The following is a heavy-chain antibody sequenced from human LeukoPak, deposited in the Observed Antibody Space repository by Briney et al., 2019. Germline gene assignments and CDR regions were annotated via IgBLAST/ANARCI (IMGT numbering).Heavy chain of an antibody. Sequence: PGGSLRLSCAASGFTFSSYGMHWVRQAPGKGLEWVAVISYDGSNKYYADSVKGRFTISRDNSKNTLYLQMNSLRAEDTAVYYCAKDQRYSSGWSRTGYFDYWGQGTLVTVSS. D-gene: IGHD6-19*01. CDR2: ISYDGSNK. V-gene: IGHV3-30*18. CDR3: AKDQRYSSGWSRTGYFDY. J-gene: IGHJ4*02. CDR1: GFTFSSYG.